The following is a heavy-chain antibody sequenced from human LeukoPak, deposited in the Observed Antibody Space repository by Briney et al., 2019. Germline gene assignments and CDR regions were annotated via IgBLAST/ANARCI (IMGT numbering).Heavy chain of an antibody. Sequence: GGSLRLSCAASGFTFSSYWMSWVRQAPGRGLEWVANIKQDGSEKYYVDSVKGRFTISRDNAKNSLYLQMNSLRAEDTAVYYCARDRTEWLRDLYGYWGQGTLVTVSS. CDR2: IKQDGSEK. CDR3: ARDRTEWLRDLYGY. J-gene: IGHJ4*02. D-gene: IGHD5-12*01. V-gene: IGHV3-7*01. CDR1: GFTFSSYW.